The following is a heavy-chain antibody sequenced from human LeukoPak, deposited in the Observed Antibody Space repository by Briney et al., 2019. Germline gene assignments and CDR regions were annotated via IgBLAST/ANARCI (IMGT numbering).Heavy chain of an antibody. J-gene: IGHJ4*02. CDR2: IDPSDSYT. D-gene: IGHD4-17*01. V-gene: IGHV5-10-1*01. Sequence: AGGSLRLSCKGSGYSFTTYWISWVRQMPGKGLEWMGRIDPSDSYTSYSPSFQGHVTISADKSISTAYLQWSSLKASDTAMYYCARFAEIDYGDYYFDYWGQGTLVTVSS. CDR3: ARFAEIDYGDYYFDY. CDR1: GYSFTTYW.